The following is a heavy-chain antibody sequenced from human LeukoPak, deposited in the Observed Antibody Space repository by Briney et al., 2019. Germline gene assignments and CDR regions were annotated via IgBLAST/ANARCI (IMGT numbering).Heavy chain of an antibody. V-gene: IGHV3-11*01. Sequence: NPGGSLRLSCTASGFTFGDYYMTWIRQAPGKGLEWVSYISGSGRPRYADSATGRFTISRDNARSSLYLQMSSLRVEDTAVYYCARAPTGQIDYWGQGTLVTVSS. CDR3: ARAPTGQIDY. J-gene: IGHJ4*02. CDR1: GFTFGDYY. CDR2: ISGSGRP. D-gene: IGHD3-9*01.